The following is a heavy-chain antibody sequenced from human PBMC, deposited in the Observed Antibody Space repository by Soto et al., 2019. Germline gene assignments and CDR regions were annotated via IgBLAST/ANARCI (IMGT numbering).Heavy chain of an antibody. CDR1: GFTFSSYA. D-gene: IGHD5-18*01. CDR3: AKKTWIQLWLPLDY. CDR2: ISGSGGST. V-gene: IGHV3-23*01. J-gene: IGHJ4*02. Sequence: GGSLRLSCAASGFTFSSYAMSWVRQAPGKGLEWVSAISGSGGSTYYADSVKGRFTISRDNSKNTLYLQMNSLRAEGTAVYYCAKKTWIQLWLPLDYWGQGTLVTVSS.